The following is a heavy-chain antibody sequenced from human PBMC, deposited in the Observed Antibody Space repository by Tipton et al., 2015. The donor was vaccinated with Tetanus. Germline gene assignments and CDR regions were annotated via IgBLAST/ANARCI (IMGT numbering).Heavy chain of an antibody. V-gene: IGHV3-23*01. CDR2: ISGSGGST. Sequence: SLRLSCAASGFTFSSYAMSWVRQAPGKGLEWVSAISGSGGSTYYADSVKGRFTISRDNSKNTLYLQVNSLRAEDTAVYYCAKDQEGELLGLVGCDYWGQGTLVAVSA. CDR1: GFTFSSYA. D-gene: IGHD1-26*01. CDR3: AKDQEGELLGLVGCDY. J-gene: IGHJ4*02.